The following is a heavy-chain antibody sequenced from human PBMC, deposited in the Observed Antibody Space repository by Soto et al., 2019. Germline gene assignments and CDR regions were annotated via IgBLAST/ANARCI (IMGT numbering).Heavy chain of an antibody. V-gene: IGHV1-46*01. CDR3: ARGSSSGSGGTGVLNV. D-gene: IGHD3-10*01. CDR1: GYTFTKHN. J-gene: IGHJ3*01. Sequence: QVQLAQSGAEVKKPGASVKVSCQASGYTFTKHNMHWGGQAPGQGLEWMGVINPGNASPRYAQKFQGRVTVTSDTSTSTVCMELTSLTSDDTAVYYCARGSSSGSGGTGVLNVWGQGTMVTVSS. CDR2: INPGNASP.